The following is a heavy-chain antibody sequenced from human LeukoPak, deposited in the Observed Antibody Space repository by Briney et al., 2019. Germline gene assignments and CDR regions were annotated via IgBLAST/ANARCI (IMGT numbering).Heavy chain of an antibody. CDR2: VSSSGSNT. D-gene: IGHD6-13*01. Sequence: ETLSLTCAVYGESFSKYYWSWIRQPPGKGLEWVSGVSSSGSNTYYAESVKGRFTISRDNHKNTVQLQMNSLRVEDTAMYYCAKEGGYASSWIWGQGILVTVSS. CDR1: GESFSKYY. V-gene: IGHV3-23*05. CDR3: AKEGGYASSWI. J-gene: IGHJ4*02.